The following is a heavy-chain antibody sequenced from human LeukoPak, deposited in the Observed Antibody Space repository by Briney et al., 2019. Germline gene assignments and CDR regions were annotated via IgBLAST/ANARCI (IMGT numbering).Heavy chain of an antibody. J-gene: IGHJ1*01. CDR3: ANSAGGSLFAEYFQH. V-gene: IGHV3-9*01. CDR1: GFTFDDYA. D-gene: IGHD2-15*01. CDR2: ISWNSGSI. Sequence: PGRSLRLSCAASGFTFDDYAMHWVRQAPGKGLEWVSGISWNSGSIGYADSVKGRFTISRDNAKNSLYLQMNSLRAEDTALYYCANSAGGSLFAEYFQHWGQGTLVTASS.